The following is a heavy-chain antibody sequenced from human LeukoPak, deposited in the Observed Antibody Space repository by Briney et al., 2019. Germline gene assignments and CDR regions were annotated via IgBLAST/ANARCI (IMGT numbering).Heavy chain of an antibody. J-gene: IGHJ4*02. Sequence: SVKVSCKASGGTFISYAISWVRQAPGQGLEWMGGIIPIFGTANYAQKFQGRVTITADESTSTAYMELSSLRSEDTAVYYCARIAVAGPAYYFDYWGQGTLVTVSS. CDR3: ARIAVAGPAYYFDY. CDR1: GGTFISYA. V-gene: IGHV1-69*01. D-gene: IGHD6-19*01. CDR2: IIPIFGTA.